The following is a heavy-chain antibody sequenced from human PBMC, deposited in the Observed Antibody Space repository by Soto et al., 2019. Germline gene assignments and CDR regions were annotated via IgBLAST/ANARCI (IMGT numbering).Heavy chain of an antibody. J-gene: IGHJ2*01. CDR1: GGSVSGGSYC. D-gene: IGHD3-9*01. CDR3: ARVPLTTYFDL. CDR2: VYNSGST. Sequence: QVQLQESGPGLVKPSETLSLTCTVSGGSVSGGSYCWSWIRQPPGKGLECIGYVYNSGSTTYNPSLHSRVTIAVDTSKSQFSLGLSSVTAAGTAVYYWARVPLTTYFDLWGRGTLVTVSS. V-gene: IGHV4-61*01.